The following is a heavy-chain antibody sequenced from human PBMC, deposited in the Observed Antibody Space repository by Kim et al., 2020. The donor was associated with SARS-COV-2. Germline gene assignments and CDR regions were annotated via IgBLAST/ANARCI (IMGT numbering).Heavy chain of an antibody. V-gene: IGHV3-21*01. J-gene: IGHJ4*02. CDR1: GFSFSNYC. D-gene: IGHD3-16*01. Sequence: GGSLRLSCAASGFSFSNYCMHWVRQAPGKGLEWVSFIRPSGSNTYYADSVKGRFTISRDNAKNTLSLQMNGLRAEDTAVYYCARDYLRGKPGQSSSWGQGSLVTVSS. CDR3: ARDYLRGKPGQSSS. CDR2: IRPSGSNT.